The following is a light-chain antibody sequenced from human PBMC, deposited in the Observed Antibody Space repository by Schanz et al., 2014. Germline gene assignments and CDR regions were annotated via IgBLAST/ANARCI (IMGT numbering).Light chain of an antibody. J-gene: IGKJ2*01. CDR1: QSVSSSY. V-gene: IGKV3D-20*02. Sequence: PGERATLSCRASQSVSSSYLAWYQQKPGQAPSLLIYGASSRATGIPDRFSGSGSGTDFTLTISSLEPEDFAVYYCQLRSNFRITFGQGTKLEIK. CDR3: QLRSNFRIT. CDR2: GAS.